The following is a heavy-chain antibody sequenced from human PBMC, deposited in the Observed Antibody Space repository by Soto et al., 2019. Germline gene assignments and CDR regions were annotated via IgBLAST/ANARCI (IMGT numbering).Heavy chain of an antibody. Sequence: EVQMLESGGGLVQPGGSLRLSCAASGFTFSSYAMRWVRQAPGKGLEWVSAISGSGDSTYYADSVKGRFTISRDNSKNTLYLQMNSLRAEDTAVYYCAIRGSGSDYDYWGKGTLVTVSS. V-gene: IGHV3-23*01. J-gene: IGHJ4*02. D-gene: IGHD1-26*01. CDR3: AIRGSGSDYDY. CDR2: ISGSGDST. CDR1: GFTFSSYA.